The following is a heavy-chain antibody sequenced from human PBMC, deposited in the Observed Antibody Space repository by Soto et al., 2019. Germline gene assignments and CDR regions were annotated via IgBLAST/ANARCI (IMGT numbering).Heavy chain of an antibody. CDR2: IIPLHNTS. J-gene: IGHJ3*02. CDR3: ARGTADCGTDCYNGLSWRFDAFDI. V-gene: IGHV1-69*06. Sequence: QVQLLQSGAEVKKPGSSVKVSCKVSGGAFTNYSLNWVRHAPGQGLEWLGGIIPLHNTSNYSLKLLGRGSVTADISSNTVYMHLSGLTSDDTATYYCARGTADCGTDCYNGLSWRFDAFDIWGQGTVVTVSS. D-gene: IGHD2-21*02. CDR1: GGAFTNYS.